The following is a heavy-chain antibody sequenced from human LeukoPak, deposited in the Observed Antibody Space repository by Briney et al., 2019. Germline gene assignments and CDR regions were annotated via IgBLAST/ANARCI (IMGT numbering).Heavy chain of an antibody. Sequence: SQTLSLTCTVSGGSISSGSYYWTWIRQPPGKGLEWIGYNSGTTNYNPSLSSRVTISLDTSKSQFSLRLTSVTAADTAVYYCARVRGYFDYWGQGTLVTVSS. D-gene: IGHD2-15*01. CDR2: NSGTT. V-gene: IGHV4-61*02. J-gene: IGHJ4*02. CDR3: ARVRGYFDY. CDR1: GGSISSGSYY.